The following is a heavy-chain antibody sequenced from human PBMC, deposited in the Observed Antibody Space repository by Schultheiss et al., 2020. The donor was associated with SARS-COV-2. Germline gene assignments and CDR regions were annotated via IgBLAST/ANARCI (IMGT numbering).Heavy chain of an antibody. CDR2: IKQDGSET. V-gene: IGHV3-7*03. J-gene: IGHJ4*02. Sequence: GESLKISCAASGLTFSSYWMSWVRQAPGKGLEWVANIKQDGSETYYVDSVKGRFTISRDNAKNSLYVQMNSLRGEDTAVYYCATGIAAAVAPRGYFDYWGQGTLVTVSS. CDR3: ATGIAAAVAPRGYFDY. CDR1: GLTFSSYW. D-gene: IGHD6-13*01.